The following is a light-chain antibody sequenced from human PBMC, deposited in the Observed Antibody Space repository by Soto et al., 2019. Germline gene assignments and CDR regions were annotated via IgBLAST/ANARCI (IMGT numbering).Light chain of an antibody. CDR1: QSIGVW. CDR2: TAS. Sequence: IQMTQSPSTLSASVGDRVAITCRASQSIGVWLAWYQQKPGKAPRFLIYTASTLESGVPSRFSGSGSGTEFTLTISSLQPDDFATYYCQQYKDYSWTLGQGTKVEFK. V-gene: IGKV1-5*03. J-gene: IGKJ1*01. CDR3: QQYKDYSWT.